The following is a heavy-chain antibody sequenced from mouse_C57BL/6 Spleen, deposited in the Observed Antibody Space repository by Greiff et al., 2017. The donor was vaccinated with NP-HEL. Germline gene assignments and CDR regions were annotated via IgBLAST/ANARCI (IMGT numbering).Heavy chain of an antibody. Sequence: VQLQQSGPELVKPGASVKISCKASGYAFSSSWMNWVKQRPGKGLEWIGRIYPGDGDTNYNGKFKGKATLTADKSSSTAYMQLSSLTSEDSAVYFCARGYDGYYDYAMDYWGQGTSVTVSS. D-gene: IGHD2-3*01. CDR1: GYAFSSSW. V-gene: IGHV1-82*01. CDR3: ARGYDGYYDYAMDY. J-gene: IGHJ4*01. CDR2: IYPGDGDT.